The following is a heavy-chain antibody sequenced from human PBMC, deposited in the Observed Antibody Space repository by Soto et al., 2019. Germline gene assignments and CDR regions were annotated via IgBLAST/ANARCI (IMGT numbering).Heavy chain of an antibody. Sequence: EEQLLESGGGLVQPGGSLRLSCAASGFTLRNYAMTWVRQAPGKGLEWVSTISATVGITYYGDALKGRFTIFRDDSKNTLYLQMDSLRAEDTAVYYCAKDNPLYSGRVCYFDCWGQGTLVTVSS. V-gene: IGHV3-23*01. D-gene: IGHD2-15*01. CDR2: ISATVGIT. CDR1: GFTLRNYA. J-gene: IGHJ4*02. CDR3: AKDNPLYSGRVCYFDC.